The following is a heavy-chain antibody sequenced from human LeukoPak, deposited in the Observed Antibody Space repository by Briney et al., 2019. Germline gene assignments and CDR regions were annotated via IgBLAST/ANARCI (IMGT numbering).Heavy chain of an antibody. V-gene: IGHV3-21*01. CDR3: ARDLFGSANVVDY. CDR2: ISSSSSYI. Sequence: PGGSLRLSCAASGFTFSSYSMNWVRQAPGKGLEWVSSISSSSSYIYYADSVKGRFTISRDNAKNSLYLQMNSLRAEDTAVYYCARDLFGSANVVDYWGQGTLVTVSS. D-gene: IGHD2-8*01. J-gene: IGHJ4*02. CDR1: GFTFSSYS.